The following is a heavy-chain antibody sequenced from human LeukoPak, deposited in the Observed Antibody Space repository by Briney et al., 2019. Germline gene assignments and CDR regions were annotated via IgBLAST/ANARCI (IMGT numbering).Heavy chain of an antibody. Sequence: SETLSLTCTVSGDSINSLDLWSWVRPPPGKGLEWIGEMYLSGTTHSNPSVKSRVTISIDKSKNQSFLNLSSVTAADTAVYYCAGLVGRYSSGLYYYYFDYWGQGTLVTVSS. CDR2: MYLSGTT. V-gene: IGHV4-4*02. J-gene: IGHJ4*02. CDR3: AGLVGRYSSGLYYYYFDY. D-gene: IGHD3-22*01. CDR1: GDSINSLDL.